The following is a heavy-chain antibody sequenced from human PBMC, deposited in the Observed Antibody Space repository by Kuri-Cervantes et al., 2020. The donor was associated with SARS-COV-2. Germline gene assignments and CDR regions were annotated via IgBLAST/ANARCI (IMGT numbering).Heavy chain of an antibody. CDR3: ARDCGSSTSCYALDP. CDR1: GGSISSHY. Sequence: GSLRLSCTVSGGSISSHYWSWIRQPPGKGLEWIGYIYYSGSTNYNPSLKSRVTISVDTSKNQFSLKLSSVTAADTAVYYCARDCGSSTSCYALDPWGQGTLVTVSS. J-gene: IGHJ5*02. CDR2: IYYSGST. V-gene: IGHV4-59*11. D-gene: IGHD2-2*01.